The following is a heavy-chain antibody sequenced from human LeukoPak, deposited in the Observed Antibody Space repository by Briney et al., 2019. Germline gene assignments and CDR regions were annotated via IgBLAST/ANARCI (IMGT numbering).Heavy chain of an antibody. CDR2: ISSTSSYI. D-gene: IGHD1-1*01. V-gene: IGHV3-21*01. CDR1: GFTFSSYT. Sequence: GGSLRLSCAASGFTFSSYTMNWVRQAPGEGLEWVSSISSTSSYIYYADSVKGRFTISRDNAKNSLYLQMNSLRAEDTAVYYCARDWIDNTIDYWGQGTLVTVSS. CDR3: ARDWIDNTIDY. J-gene: IGHJ4*02.